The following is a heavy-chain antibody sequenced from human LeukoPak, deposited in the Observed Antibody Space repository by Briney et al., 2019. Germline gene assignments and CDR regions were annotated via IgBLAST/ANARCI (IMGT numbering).Heavy chain of an antibody. J-gene: IGHJ3*02. D-gene: IGHD1-14*01. CDR3: AKFRKPMALLDAFDM. CDR2: ISGSGSST. V-gene: IGHV3-23*01. Sequence: GGSLRLSCVVPGFSCSSYGMNWVRQAPGKGLEWLSIISGSGSSTFYADSVKGRFTISRDNSKNTLYLQLNSLRAEDTAVYFCAKFRKPMALLDAFDMWGQGTMVTVSS. CDR1: GFSCSSYG.